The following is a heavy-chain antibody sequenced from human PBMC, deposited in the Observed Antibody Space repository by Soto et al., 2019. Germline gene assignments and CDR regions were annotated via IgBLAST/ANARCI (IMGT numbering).Heavy chain of an antibody. V-gene: IGHV4-39*01. CDR2: IYYSGST. CDR3: ARQAGSSWYEEYYFDY. D-gene: IGHD6-13*01. Sequence: SETLSLTCTVSGGSISSSSYYWGWIRQPPGKGLEWIGSIYYSGSTYYNPSLKSRVTISVDTSKNQFSLKLSPVTAADTAVYYCARQAGSSWYEEYYFDYWGQGTLVTVSS. J-gene: IGHJ4*02. CDR1: GGSISSSSYY.